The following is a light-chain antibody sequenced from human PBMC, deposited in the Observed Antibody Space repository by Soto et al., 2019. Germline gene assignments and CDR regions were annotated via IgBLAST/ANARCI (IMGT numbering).Light chain of an antibody. V-gene: IGKV3-11*01. CDR1: QSVSSY. Sequence: EIVFSRSPATVSLSPVEIATLSFMASQSVSSYLAWYQQKPGQAPRLLIYDASNRATGIPARFSGSGSGTEFTLTISSLQSEDCAVYYCQQYNRWPFTFGPGTKVDIK. CDR3: QQYNRWPFT. CDR2: DAS. J-gene: IGKJ3*01.